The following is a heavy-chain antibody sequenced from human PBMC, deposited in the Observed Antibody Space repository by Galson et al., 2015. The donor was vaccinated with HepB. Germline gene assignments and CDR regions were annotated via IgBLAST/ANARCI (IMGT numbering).Heavy chain of an antibody. J-gene: IGHJ4*02. CDR1: GFTFSNAW. V-gene: IGHV3-15*01. CDR3: TTRLFLEWLPDDY. D-gene: IGHD3-3*01. Sequence: SLRLSCAASGFTFSNAWMSWVRQAPGKGLEWVGRINSKTDGGTTDYAAPVKGRFIISRDDSKNTLYMQMNSLITDDTAVYYCTTRLFLEWLPDDYWGQGTLVTVSS. CDR2: INSKTDGGTT.